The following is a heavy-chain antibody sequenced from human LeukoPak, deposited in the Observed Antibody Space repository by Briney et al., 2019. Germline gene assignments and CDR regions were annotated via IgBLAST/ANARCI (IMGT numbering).Heavy chain of an antibody. Sequence: PGGSLRLSCAASGFTFSSYSMTWVRQAPGKGLEWVSYITFTSSTIHYADSVKGRFTISRDNAKNSPYLQMNSLGAEDTAVYYCAKDAVGGTYVRYFDSWGQGTLVTVSS. CDR1: GFTFSSYS. V-gene: IGHV3-48*01. J-gene: IGHJ4*02. D-gene: IGHD1-26*01. CDR2: ITFTSSTI. CDR3: AKDAVGGTYVRYFDS.